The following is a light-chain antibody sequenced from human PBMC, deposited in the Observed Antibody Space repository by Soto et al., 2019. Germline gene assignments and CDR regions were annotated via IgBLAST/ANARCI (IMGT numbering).Light chain of an antibody. Sequence: QSVLTQPPSVSGAPGQSVTISCTGSSSNIGAGYDVHWYQQLPGTAPKLLIYGNSNRPSGVPDRFSGSKSGTSASLAITGLQAEDEADYYCQSYDSSLSVFYVFGTGTQLTV. V-gene: IGLV1-40*01. CDR3: QSYDSSLSVFYV. J-gene: IGLJ1*01. CDR1: SSNIGAGYD. CDR2: GNS.